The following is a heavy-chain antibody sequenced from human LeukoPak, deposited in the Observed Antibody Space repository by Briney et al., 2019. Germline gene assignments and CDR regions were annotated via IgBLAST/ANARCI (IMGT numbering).Heavy chain of an antibody. D-gene: IGHD3-22*01. J-gene: IGHJ4*02. V-gene: IGHV3-33*01. CDR1: GFTFSSYG. Sequence: GGSQRLSCAASGFTFSSYGMHWVRQAPGKGLEWVAVIWYDGSNKYYADSVKGRFTISRDNSKNTLYLQMNSLRAEDTAVYYCAREAGYYDSSGYCGFDYWGQGTLVTVSS. CDR2: IWYDGSNK. CDR3: AREAGYYDSSGYCGFDY.